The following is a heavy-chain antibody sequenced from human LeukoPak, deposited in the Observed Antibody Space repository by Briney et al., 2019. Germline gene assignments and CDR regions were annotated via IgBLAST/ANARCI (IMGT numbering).Heavy chain of an antibody. D-gene: IGHD3-10*01. Sequence: SETLSLTCAVYGGSFSNYYWTWIRQPPGKGPEWIGEINHSGSTNYNPSLKSRVTISVDTSKNQFSLKLSSVTAADTAVYYCARTSVYYYGSGSYLKRRYNWFDPWGQGTLVTVSS. V-gene: IGHV4-34*01. J-gene: IGHJ5*02. CDR2: INHSGST. CDR3: ARTSVYYYGSGSYLKRRYNWFDP. CDR1: GGSFSNYY.